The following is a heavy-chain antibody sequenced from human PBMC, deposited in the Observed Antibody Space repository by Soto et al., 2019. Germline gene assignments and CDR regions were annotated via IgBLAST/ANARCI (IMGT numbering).Heavy chain of an antibody. CDR2: IDPEDGET. D-gene: IGHD3-10*01. CDR3: TRGRDMVRGVLTRFDY. J-gene: IGHJ4*02. Sequence: VKVSCKVSGYTFSDYYIHWVQQAPGKGLQWVGFIDPEDGETIYAEKFQGRITITADISTETAYMELSSLRSEDTAIYYCTRGRDMVRGVLTRFDYWGQGTQVTVSS. CDR1: GYTFSDYY. V-gene: IGHV1-69-2*01.